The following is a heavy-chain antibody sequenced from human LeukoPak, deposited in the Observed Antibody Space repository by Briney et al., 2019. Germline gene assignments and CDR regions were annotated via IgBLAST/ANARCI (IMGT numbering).Heavy chain of an antibody. Sequence: GGSLRLSCVASGFTFSNYWMHWVRQAPWKGLVWVSRISIDGSSTSYADSVKGRFTISRDNAKNTLYVQMNSLRAEDTAVYYCARGNYYAMDVWGQGTTVTVSS. CDR3: ARGNYYAMDV. CDR2: ISIDGSST. J-gene: IGHJ6*02. CDR1: GFTFSNYW. V-gene: IGHV3-74*01.